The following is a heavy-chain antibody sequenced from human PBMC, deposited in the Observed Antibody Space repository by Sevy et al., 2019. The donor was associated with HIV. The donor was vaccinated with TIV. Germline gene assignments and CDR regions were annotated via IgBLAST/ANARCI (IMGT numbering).Heavy chain of an antibody. Sequence: GGSLRLSCAASGFTVSSNYMSWVRQAPGKGLEWVSVIYSGGSTYYADSVKGRFTISRDNSKNTRYLQMNSLRAEDTAVYYCARLQNSYGYSFYIDYWGQGTLVTVSS. CDR2: IYSGGST. V-gene: IGHV3-53*01. D-gene: IGHD5-18*01. J-gene: IGHJ4*02. CDR1: GFTVSSNY. CDR3: ARLQNSYGYSFYIDY.